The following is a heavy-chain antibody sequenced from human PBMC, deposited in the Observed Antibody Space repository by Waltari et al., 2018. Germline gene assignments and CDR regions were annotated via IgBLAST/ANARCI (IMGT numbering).Heavy chain of an antibody. V-gene: IGHV3-7*03. D-gene: IGHD2-15*01. CDR3: TRNESADKIDH. CDR1: GDSFSNNG. Sequence: EVQLVESGGGLVQPGGFLRLHCLASGDSFSNNGMSWVRQAPGNGLEWVANIKADGSGEYYVDFVKGRFTISRDNARNSLYLQMNSLRVEDTAVYYCTRNESADKIDHWGQGTLVTVSS. J-gene: IGHJ4*02. CDR2: IKADGSGE.